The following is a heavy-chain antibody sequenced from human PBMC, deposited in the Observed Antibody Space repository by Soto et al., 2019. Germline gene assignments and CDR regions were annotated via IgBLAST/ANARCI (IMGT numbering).Heavy chain of an antibody. Sequence: EVQLLESGGGLVQPGGSLRLSCAASGFTFSSYAMSWVRQAPGKGLEWVSAISGSGGSTYYADSVKGRFTISRDNSKNTLYLQMTSLSAEDTAVYYCAQDPIGGVPPRLFDYWGQGILVTVSS. CDR3: AQDPIGGVPPRLFDY. CDR2: ISGSGGST. D-gene: IGHD1-26*01. V-gene: IGHV3-23*01. J-gene: IGHJ4*02. CDR1: GFTFSSYA.